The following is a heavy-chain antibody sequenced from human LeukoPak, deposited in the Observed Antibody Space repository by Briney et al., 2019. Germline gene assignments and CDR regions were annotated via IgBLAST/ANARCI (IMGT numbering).Heavy chain of an antibody. Sequence: GASVKVSCKASGGTFSSYAISWVRQAPGQGLEWMGGIIPIFGTANYAQKFQGRVTITADESTSTAYMELSSLRSEDTAVYYCARDRPYGDYEDYGMDVWGQGTTVTVSS. D-gene: IGHD4-17*01. J-gene: IGHJ6*02. V-gene: IGHV1-69*13. CDR2: IIPIFGTA. CDR1: GGTFSSYA. CDR3: ARDRPYGDYEDYGMDV.